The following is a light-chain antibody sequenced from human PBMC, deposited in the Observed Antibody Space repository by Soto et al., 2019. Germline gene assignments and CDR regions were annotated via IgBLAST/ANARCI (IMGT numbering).Light chain of an antibody. CDR3: QQYGSSPWT. CDR2: GAS. J-gene: IGKJ2*01. V-gene: IGKV3-20*01. CDR1: QSVSSSY. Sequence: EIVLTQSPGTLSLSPGERATLSCRASQSVSSSYLAWFQQKPGQAPRLLIYGASSRAAGIPDRSSGSGSGTDFTLNLSRLEPEDFAVYYCQQYGSSPWTFGQGTKLEIK.